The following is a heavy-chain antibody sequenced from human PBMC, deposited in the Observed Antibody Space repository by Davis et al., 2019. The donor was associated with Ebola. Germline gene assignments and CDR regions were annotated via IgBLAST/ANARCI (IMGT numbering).Heavy chain of an antibody. J-gene: IGHJ5*01. V-gene: IGHV6-1*01. CDR3: ARGWLRGWFDS. Sequence: HSQTPSLTCSISGDSVSVNSGGWNWIRQSPSRGLEWLGRTYYNSKWYSDYAVSVRSRITINPDTSKNQFYLQLNSVTPEDTAVYYCARGWLRGWFDSWGQGTLVTVSS. CDR1: GDSVSVNSGG. CDR2: TYYNSKWYS. D-gene: IGHD5-12*01.